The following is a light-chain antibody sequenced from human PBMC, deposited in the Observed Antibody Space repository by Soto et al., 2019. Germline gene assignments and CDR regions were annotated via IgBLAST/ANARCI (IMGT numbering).Light chain of an antibody. CDR3: QQYAGQPTT. CDR1: QTVSNNY. CDR2: GAS. J-gene: IGKJ5*01. Sequence: EIVLTQSPGTLYLSPGDRPTVSLRAIQTVSNNYLAWCQQKPGKAPRVIIYGASRRATGIPDRFSGEGSGTDFTLTISRLETEDFTVYFCQQYAGQPTTFGQGTRLEI. V-gene: IGKV3-20*01.